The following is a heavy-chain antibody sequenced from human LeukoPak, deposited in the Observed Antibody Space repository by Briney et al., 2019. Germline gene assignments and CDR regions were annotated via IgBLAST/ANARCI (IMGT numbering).Heavy chain of an antibody. CDR3: ARRGDYGGNRKNFDY. V-gene: IGHV4-34*01. D-gene: IGHD4-23*01. J-gene: IGHJ4*02. CDR2: INHSGST. CDR1: GGSFSGYY. Sequence: PSETLSLTCAVYGGSFSGYYWSWIRQPPGKGLEWIGEINHSGSTNYNPSLKSRVTISVDTSKNQFSLKLSSVTAADTAVYYCARRGDYGGNRKNFDYWGQGTLVTVSS.